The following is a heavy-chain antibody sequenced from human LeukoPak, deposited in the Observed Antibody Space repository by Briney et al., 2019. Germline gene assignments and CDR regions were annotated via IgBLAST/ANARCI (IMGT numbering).Heavy chain of an antibody. V-gene: IGHV4-30-4*08. CDR2: IYYSGST. J-gene: IGHJ5*02. Sequence: SETLSLTCTVSGRSISSGDYYWSWIRQPPGKGLEWIGYIYYSGSTYYNPSLKSRVTISVDTSKNQFSLKLSSVTAADTAVYYCAGVVVVAATLRWFDPWGQGTLVTVSS. CDR1: GRSISSGDYY. D-gene: IGHD2-15*01. CDR3: AGVVVVAATLRWFDP.